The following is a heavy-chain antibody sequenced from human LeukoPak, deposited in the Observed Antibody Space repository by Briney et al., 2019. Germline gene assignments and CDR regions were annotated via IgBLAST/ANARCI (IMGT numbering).Heavy chain of an antibody. CDR2: IYSGGST. CDR1: GFTFSTFA. D-gene: IGHD2-2*01. Sequence: GGSLRLSCAASGFTFSTFAMSWVRQAPGKGLEWVSVIYSGGSTYYADSVKGRFTISRDNSKNTPYLQMNSLRAEDTAVYYCARRYCSSTNCYAFEDWGQGTLVTVSS. V-gene: IGHV3-66*01. J-gene: IGHJ4*02. CDR3: ARRYCSSTNCYAFED.